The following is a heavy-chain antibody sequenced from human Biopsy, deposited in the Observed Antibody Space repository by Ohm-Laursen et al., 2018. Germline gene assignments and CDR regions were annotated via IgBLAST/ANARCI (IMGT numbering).Heavy chain of an antibody. D-gene: IGHD4-23*01. CDR3: ARGSNDFGGLYFPR. CDR2: ISYTGYT. V-gene: IGHV4-59*11. J-gene: IGHJ4*02. CDR1: GGSFTGHY. Sequence: SETLSLTCTVSGGSFTGHYWSWIRQPPGKGLEWIGHISYTGYTSYNASLKSQVTISVDTSRNHFSLRLSSLTAADTAVHYCARGSNDFGGLYFPRWGQGTLLTVSS.